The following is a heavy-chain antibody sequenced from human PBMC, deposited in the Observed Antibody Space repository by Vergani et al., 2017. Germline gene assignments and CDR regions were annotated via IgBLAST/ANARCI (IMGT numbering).Heavy chain of an antibody. D-gene: IGHD1-14*01. CDR2: TWYDGNNK. Sequence: QVQLVESGGGVVQPGRSLRLSCAASGFTFNQYGMHWVRQAPGKGLEWVAVTWYDGNNKQYADSVKGRFTISGDNSKSTVYLHMNSLRDEDTGVYYCARDLRLLYNRFDPWGQGTLVTVSS. V-gene: IGHV3-33*01. CDR1: GFTFNQYG. J-gene: IGHJ5*02. CDR3: ARDLRLLYNRFDP.